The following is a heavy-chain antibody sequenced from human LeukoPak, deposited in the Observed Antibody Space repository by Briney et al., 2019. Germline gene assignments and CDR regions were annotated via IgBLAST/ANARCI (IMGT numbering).Heavy chain of an antibody. CDR2: IYHSGST. V-gene: IGHV4-30-2*01. D-gene: IGHD3-3*01. J-gene: IGHJ6*04. CDR3: ASQRLRFLEWLLPLDV. CDR1: GGSISSGGYY. Sequence: PSETLSLTCTVSGGSISSGGYYWSWIRWPPGKGLEWIGYIYHSGSTYYNPSLKSRVTISVDRSKNQFSLKLSSVTAADTAVYYCASQRLRFLEWLLPLDVWGKGTTVTVSS.